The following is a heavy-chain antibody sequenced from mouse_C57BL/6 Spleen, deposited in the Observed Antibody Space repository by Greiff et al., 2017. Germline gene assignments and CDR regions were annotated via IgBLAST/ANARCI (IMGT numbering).Heavy chain of an antibody. Sequence: QVQLLQPGAELVKPGASVKMSCKASGYTFTSYWITWVQQRPGQGLEWIGDIYPGSGSTNYNEKFKSQVTLTVDTSSSTTYMQHSSLKSEDSAVYDCARSSSYRYFGYWGQGTTLTFSS. CDR1: GYTFTSYW. V-gene: IGHV1-55*01. D-gene: IGHD1-1*01. CDR2: IYPGSGST. J-gene: IGHJ2*01. CDR3: ARSSSYRYFGY.